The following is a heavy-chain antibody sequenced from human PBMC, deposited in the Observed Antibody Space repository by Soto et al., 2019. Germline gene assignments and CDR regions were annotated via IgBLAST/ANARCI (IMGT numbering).Heavy chain of an antibody. CDR1: GFTFSRYA. D-gene: IGHD5-18*01. CDR3: AKELKDTAMAHYYYYGMDV. V-gene: IGHV3-23*01. CDR2: ISGSGGST. J-gene: IGHJ6*02. Sequence: LRLSCAASGFTFSRYAMSWVRQAPGKGLEWVSAISGSGGSTSYADSVKGRFTISRDNSKNSLYLQMNSLRTEDTALYYCAKELKDTAMAHYYYYGMDVWGQGTTVTVSS.